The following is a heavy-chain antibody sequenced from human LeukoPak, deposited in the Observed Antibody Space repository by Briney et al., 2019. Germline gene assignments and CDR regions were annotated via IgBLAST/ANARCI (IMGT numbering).Heavy chain of an antibody. J-gene: IGHJ4*02. Sequence: GGSLRLSCAASGFTFSSYTMNWVRQAPGKGLEWVSYISSSSRTIFYADSVKGRFTIPRDNAKNSLYLQMNSLRAEDTAVYYCARDSSSSGHFDYWGQGTLVTVSS. CDR2: ISSSSRTI. D-gene: IGHD3-22*01. V-gene: IGHV3-48*01. CDR3: ARDSSSSGHFDY. CDR1: GFTFSSYT.